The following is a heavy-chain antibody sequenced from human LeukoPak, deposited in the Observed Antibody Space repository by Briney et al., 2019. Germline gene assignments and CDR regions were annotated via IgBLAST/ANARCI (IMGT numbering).Heavy chain of an antibody. CDR2: ISAYNGNT. CDR1: GYTFTSYG. V-gene: IGHV1-18*01. CDR3: GRDVPTMIVVVITDAFDI. J-gene: IGHJ3*02. Sequence: EASVKVSCKASGYTFTSYGISWVRQAPGQGLEWMGWISAYNGNTNYAQKLQGRVTMTTDTSTSTAYMELRSLRSDDTAVYYCGRDVPTMIVVVITDAFDIWGQGTMVTVSS. D-gene: IGHD3-22*01.